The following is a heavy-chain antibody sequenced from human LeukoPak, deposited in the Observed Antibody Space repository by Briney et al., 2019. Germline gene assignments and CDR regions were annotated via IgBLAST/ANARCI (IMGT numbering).Heavy chain of an antibody. CDR2: ISYDGSNK. D-gene: IGHD5-18*01. J-gene: IGHJ4*02. CDR1: GFTFSSFG. V-gene: IGHV3-30*18. CDR3: AKDTAMVPSY. Sequence: GGSLRLSCEASGFTFSSFGMHWVRQAPGKGLEWVAVISYDGSNKYYADSVKGRFTISRDNSKNTLYLQMNSLRAEDTAVYYCAKDTAMVPSYWGQGTLVTVSS.